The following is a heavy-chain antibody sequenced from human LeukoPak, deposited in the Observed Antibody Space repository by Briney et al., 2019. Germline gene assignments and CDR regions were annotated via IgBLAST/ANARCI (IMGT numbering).Heavy chain of an antibody. Sequence: SETLSLTCTVSGGSISSYYWSWIRQPAGKGLEWIGRIYTSGSTNYNPSLKSRVTISVDTSKNQFSLKLSSVTAADTAVYYCARGDYYDSSGYYSEAFDIWGQGTMVTVSS. D-gene: IGHD3-22*01. J-gene: IGHJ3*02. V-gene: IGHV4-4*07. CDR1: GGSISSYY. CDR3: ARGDYYDSSGYYSEAFDI. CDR2: IYTSGST.